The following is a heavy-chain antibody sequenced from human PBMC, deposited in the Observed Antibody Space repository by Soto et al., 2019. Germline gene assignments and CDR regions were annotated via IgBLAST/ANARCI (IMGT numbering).Heavy chain of an antibody. J-gene: IGHJ4*02. CDR2: PGLIPRHT. D-gene: IGHD3-16*02. CDR3: AAYADGPYRPPYDY. Sequence: QPXGSLRLSCAASGSTFTSSVMAWVRRPPGRGLEWISSPGLIPRHTFYADSVKGRFTISRDNSRTTLYLQMTGLTFDDTAVYYCAAYADGPYRPPYDYWGQGTQVTVSS. V-gene: IGHV3-23*01. CDR1: GSTFTSSV.